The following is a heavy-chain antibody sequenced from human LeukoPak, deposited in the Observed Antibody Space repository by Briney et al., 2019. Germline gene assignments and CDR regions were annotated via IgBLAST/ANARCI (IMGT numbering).Heavy chain of an antibody. V-gene: IGHV6-1*01. Sequence: SQTLSLTCAVSGDSVSSEGTACHWIRQSPSGGLEWLGRTYYGSKWFTDYAVSVRSRITISADSSRNQFSLQLNSVTPEDTAVYFCARGTRSAFDYWGQGTLVTVSS. CDR3: ARGTRSAFDY. D-gene: IGHD2-2*01. CDR2: TYYGSKWFT. J-gene: IGHJ4*02. CDR1: GDSVSSEGTA.